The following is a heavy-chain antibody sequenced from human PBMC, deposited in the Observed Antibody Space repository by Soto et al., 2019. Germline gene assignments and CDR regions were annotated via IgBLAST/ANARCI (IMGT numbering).Heavy chain of an antibody. CDR2: IYYSGST. V-gene: IGHV4-31*03. D-gene: IGHD1-1*01. J-gene: IGHJ4*02. CDR1: GGSISSGGYY. Sequence: QVQLQESGPGLVKPSQTLSLTCSVSGGSISSGGYYWSWIRQHPGKGLEWIGYIYYSGSTYYNPSRTIRVTISVDPSKTQFSLKLSSVPAAATAVYYCARWPQLEPPFAYWGQGTLVTVSS. CDR3: ARWPQLEPPFAY.